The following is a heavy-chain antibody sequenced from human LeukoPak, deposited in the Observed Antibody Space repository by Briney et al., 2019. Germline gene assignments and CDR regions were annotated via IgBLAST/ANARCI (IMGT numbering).Heavy chain of an antibody. J-gene: IGHJ4*02. CDR2: INTNTGNP. V-gene: IGHV7-4-1*02. D-gene: IGHD6-13*01. CDR3: ASPERGSSWYTFDY. Sequence: GASVKVSCKTSGYTFTGYYMHWVRQAPGQGLEWMGWINTNTGNPTYAQGFTGRFVFSLDTSVSTAYLQISSLKAEDTAVYYCASPERGSSWYTFDYWGQGTLVTVSS. CDR1: GYTFTGYY.